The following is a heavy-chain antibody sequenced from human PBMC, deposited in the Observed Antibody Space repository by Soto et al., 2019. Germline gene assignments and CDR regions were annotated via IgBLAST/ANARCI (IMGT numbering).Heavy chain of an antibody. J-gene: IGHJ4*02. D-gene: IGHD2-2*01. CDR1: GYTFTGYA. V-gene: IGHV1-3*01. CDR2: INGGNGDT. CDR3: ARGYCSSTSCQYYFDF. Sequence: VKVSCKASGYTFTGYAIHWVRQAPGQRLEWVGWINGGNGDTKYSQKFQGRVTISRDTSASTAYMELTSLGSEDTAVYHCARGYCSSTSCQYYFDFWGQGTLVTVSS.